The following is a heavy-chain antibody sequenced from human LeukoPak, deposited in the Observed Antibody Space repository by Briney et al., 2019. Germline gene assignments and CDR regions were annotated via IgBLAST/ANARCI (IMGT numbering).Heavy chain of an antibody. CDR1: GGSFSGYY. D-gene: IGHD6-13*01. V-gene: IGHV4-34*01. CDR2: INHSGST. CDR3: ARPRDSSSLFDY. J-gene: IGHJ4*02. Sequence: SETLSLTCAVYGGSFSGYYWSWIRQSPGKGLEWIGEINHSGSTNYNPSLKSRVTISVDTSKNQSSLKLSSVTAADTAVYYCARPRDSSSLFDYWGQGTLVTVSS.